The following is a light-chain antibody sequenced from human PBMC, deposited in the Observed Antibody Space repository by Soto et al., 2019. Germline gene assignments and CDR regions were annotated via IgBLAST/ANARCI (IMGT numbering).Light chain of an antibody. Sequence: QSVLTQPPSASGTPGQGVTISCSGSTSNIGSNYVYWYQQLPGTAPKLLIYRNNQRPSGVPDRFSGSKSGTSASLAISGLRSDDEADYFCATWDDSLNGFYVFGPGTKV. CDR2: RNN. V-gene: IGLV1-47*01. J-gene: IGLJ1*01. CDR1: TSNIGSNY. CDR3: ATWDDSLNGFYV.